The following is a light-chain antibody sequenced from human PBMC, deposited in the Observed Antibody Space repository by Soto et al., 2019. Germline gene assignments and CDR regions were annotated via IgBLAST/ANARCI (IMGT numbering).Light chain of an antibody. CDR1: QTVNSDY. CDR3: HQYGSSPRT. V-gene: IGKV3-20*01. Sequence: PGETATLSCMASQTVNSDYLAWFQQRPGQAPRLLIFATSRRATDIPDRFSGSGSGTDFTLAIRRLEPEDFAVYYCHQYGSSPRTFGQGTKVDI. CDR2: ATS. J-gene: IGKJ1*01.